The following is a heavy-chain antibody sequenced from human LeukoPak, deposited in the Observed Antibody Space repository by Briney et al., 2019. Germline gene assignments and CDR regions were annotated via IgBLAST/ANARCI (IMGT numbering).Heavy chain of an antibody. J-gene: IGHJ4*02. CDR2: INSDGSST. CDR3: ARENYGNYYFDY. Sequence: GGSLRLSCAASGFTFSSYWMHRVRQAPGKGLVWVSRINSDGSSTSYADSVKGRFTISRDNSKNTLYLQMNSLRAEDTAVYYCARENYGNYYFDYWGQGTLVTVSS. V-gene: IGHV3-74*01. CDR1: GFTFSSYW. D-gene: IGHD1-7*01.